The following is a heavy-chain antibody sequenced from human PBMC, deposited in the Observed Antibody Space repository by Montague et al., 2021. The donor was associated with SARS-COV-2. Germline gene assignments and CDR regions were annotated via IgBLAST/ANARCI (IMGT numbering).Heavy chain of an antibody. V-gene: IGHV3-23*01. J-gene: IGHJ3*02. Sequence: LRLSCAASGLTFSNYAMSWVRQAPGKGPECVSGISGSGGTTYXADSVKCRFTISRDNSKNTLYLQMNSLRAEDTAVYYCANPKGAFDIWGQGTMVTVSS. CDR2: ISGSGGTT. CDR1: GLTFSNYA. CDR3: ANPKGAFDI.